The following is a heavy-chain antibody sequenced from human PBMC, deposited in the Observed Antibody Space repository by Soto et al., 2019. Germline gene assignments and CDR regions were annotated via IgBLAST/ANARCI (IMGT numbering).Heavy chain of an antibody. D-gene: IGHD6-19*01. Sequence: QVQLVESGGGLVKPGGSLRLSCAATGFRFNDYYMTWIRQAPGKGLEWVSYISSGSSTIYYAHSVKGRFSISRDNAKNSVYLQMNRLRAEETAVYYSATSCGALAASIPFDDDYWGQGTLVTVSS. CDR1: GFRFNDYY. V-gene: IGHV3-11*01. CDR3: ATSCGALAASIPFDDDY. J-gene: IGHJ4*02. CDR2: ISSGSSTI.